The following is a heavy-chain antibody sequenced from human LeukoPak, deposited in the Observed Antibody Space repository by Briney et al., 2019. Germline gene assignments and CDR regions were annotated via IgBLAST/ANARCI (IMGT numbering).Heavy chain of an antibody. CDR1: GGSISSSSYY. CDR3: ASQLRYYSRSLDY. CDR2: IYYSGST. Sequence: PSETLSLTCTVSGGSISSSSYYWGWIRQPPGKGLEWIGSIYYSGSTYYNPSLKSRVTISVDTSKNQFSLKLSSVTAADTAVYYCASQLRYYSRSLDYWGQGTLVTVSS. V-gene: IGHV4-39*07. J-gene: IGHJ4*02. D-gene: IGHD3-9*01.